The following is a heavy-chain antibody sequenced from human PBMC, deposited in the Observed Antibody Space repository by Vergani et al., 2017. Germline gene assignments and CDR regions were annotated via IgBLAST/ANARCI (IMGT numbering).Heavy chain of an antibody. CDR3: ARVDTQVPATSHFYYMDV. Sequence: QVQLQESGPGVVKPSQTLSLTCAVSGGSISSGDHCWTWIRQRPGKGLEWIGYIFYSGTTYDNPSLRSRLTISVDTSQNQFSLKLRSVTAADMAVYYCARVDTQVPATSHFYYMDVWGKXP. J-gene: IGHJ6*03. CDR2: IFYSGTT. V-gene: IGHV4-31*11. CDR1: GGSISSGDHC. D-gene: IGHD6-25*01.